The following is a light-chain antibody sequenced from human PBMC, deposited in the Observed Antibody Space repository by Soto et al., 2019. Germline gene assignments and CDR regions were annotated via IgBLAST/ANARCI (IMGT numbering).Light chain of an antibody. J-gene: IGLJ2*01. CDR2: SNN. CDR1: SSNLGSNT. CDR3: AACDDSLNGPV. V-gene: IGLV1-44*01. Sequence: QSVLTQPPSASGTPGQRVTISCSGSSSNLGSNTVNWYQQLPGTAPKLLIYSNNQRPSGVPDRFSGSKSGTSASLAISGLQSEDEADYYCAACDDSLNGPVFGGGTKLTV.